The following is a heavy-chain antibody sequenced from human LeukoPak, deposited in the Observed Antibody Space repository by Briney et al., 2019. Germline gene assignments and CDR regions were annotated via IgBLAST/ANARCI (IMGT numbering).Heavy chain of an antibody. CDR1: GLTVSNNC. Sequence: GGSLRLSCAASGLTVSNNCMSWVRQAPGKGLEWVSIIYGADTTYYADSVKGRFTISRDNSKNTLYLQMNSLRAEDTAVYYCARDYNSNSRFGYWGQGTLVTVSS. CDR3: ARDYNSNSRFGY. CDR2: IYGADTT. J-gene: IGHJ4*02. D-gene: IGHD4-11*01. V-gene: IGHV3-66*01.